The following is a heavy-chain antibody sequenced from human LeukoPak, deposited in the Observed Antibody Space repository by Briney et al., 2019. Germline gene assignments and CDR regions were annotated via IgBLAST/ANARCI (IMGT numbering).Heavy chain of an antibody. CDR1: GYSISSGYY. J-gene: IGHJ4*02. CDR2: IYHSGST. Sequence: NPSETLSLTCTVSGYSISSGYYWGWIRPPPGKGLEWIGSIYHSGSTYYNPSLKSRVTISVDTSKNQFSLKLSSVTAADTAVYYCARDNYSSGGGWDYWGQGTLVTVSS. V-gene: IGHV4-38-2*02. CDR3: ARDNYSSGGGWDY. D-gene: IGHD6-19*01.